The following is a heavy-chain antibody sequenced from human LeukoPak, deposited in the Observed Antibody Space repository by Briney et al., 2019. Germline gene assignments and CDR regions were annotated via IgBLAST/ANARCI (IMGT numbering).Heavy chain of an antibody. CDR2: IYSGGFT. J-gene: IGHJ4*02. D-gene: IGHD3-10*01. CDR1: GFTFSSNY. V-gene: IGHV3-53*01. Sequence: PGGSLRLSFAASGFTFSSNYMSWVRQAPGKGLEWVSVIYSGGFTYYADSVKGRFTISRDNSKNTLYLQMNSLRAEDTAVYYCARDSYYGSGSENWGQGTLVTVSS. CDR3: ARDSYYGSGSEN.